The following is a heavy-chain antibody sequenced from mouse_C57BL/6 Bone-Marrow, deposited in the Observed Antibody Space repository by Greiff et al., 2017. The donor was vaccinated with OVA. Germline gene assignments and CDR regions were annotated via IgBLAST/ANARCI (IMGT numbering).Heavy chain of an antibody. CDR3: ARSWYGSTWFAY. D-gene: IGHD1-1*01. CDR1: GYTFTSYG. CDR2: IYPRSGNT. V-gene: IGHV1-81*01. J-gene: IGHJ3*01. Sequence: VQLQESGAELARPGASVKLSCKASGYTFTSYGISWVKQRTGQGLEWIGEIYPRSGNTYYNEKFKGKATLTADKSSSTAYMELRSLTSEDSAVYFCARSWYGSTWFAYWGQGTLVTVSA.